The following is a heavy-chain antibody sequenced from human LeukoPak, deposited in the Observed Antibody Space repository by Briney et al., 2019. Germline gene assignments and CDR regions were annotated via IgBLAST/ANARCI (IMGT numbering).Heavy chain of an antibody. J-gene: IGHJ6*02. D-gene: IGHD3-16*01. V-gene: IGHV4-34*01. Sequence: ASETLSLTCAVYGGSFSGYYWSWIRQPPGKGLEWIGEINHSGSTNYNPSLKSRVTISVDTSKNQFSLKLSSVTAADTAVYYCATDQTYRSPLGVWGQGTTVTVSS. CDR1: GGSFSGYY. CDR3: ATDQTYRSPLGV. CDR2: INHSGST.